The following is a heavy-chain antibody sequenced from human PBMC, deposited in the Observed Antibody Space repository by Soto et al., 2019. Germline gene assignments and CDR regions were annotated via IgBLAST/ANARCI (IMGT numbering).Heavy chain of an antibody. CDR3: AREFKLVKTWFDP. D-gene: IGHD3-16*02. CDR1: GGSISSYY. CDR2: IYYSGST. V-gene: IGHV4-59*01. J-gene: IGHJ5*02. Sequence: SETLSLTCTVSGGSISSYYWSWIRQPPGKGLEWIGYIYYSGSTNYNPSLKSRVTISVDTSKNQFSLKLSSVTAADTAVYYCAREFKLVKTWFDPWGQGTLVTVSS.